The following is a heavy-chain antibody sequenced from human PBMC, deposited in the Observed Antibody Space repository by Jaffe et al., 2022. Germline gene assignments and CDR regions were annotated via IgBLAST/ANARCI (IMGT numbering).Heavy chain of an antibody. CDR2: IRSKAYGGTT. Sequence: EVQLVESGGGLVQPGRSLRLSCTASGFTFGDYAMSWVRQAPGKGLEWVGFIRSKAYGGTTEYAASVKGRFTISRDDSKSIAYLQMNSLKTEDTAVYYCTRDGLAGGTAAGVDYWGQGTLVTVSS. CDR3: TRDGLAGGTAAGVDY. CDR1: GFTFGDYA. D-gene: IGHD2-8*02. J-gene: IGHJ4*02. V-gene: IGHV3-49*04.